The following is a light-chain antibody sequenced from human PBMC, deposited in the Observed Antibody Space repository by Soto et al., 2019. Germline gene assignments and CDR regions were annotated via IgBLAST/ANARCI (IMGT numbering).Light chain of an antibody. V-gene: IGKV1-39*01. CDR3: QQSYSTTIT. CDR2: AAS. Sequence: IQMTQSPSSLSASVGDRVTITCRASQSISSYLNWYQQRPGKAPELLIYAASSLQSGVPSRFSGSGSGTDFTLTISSLQPEDFATYYCQQSYSTTITFGQGTRLEIK. J-gene: IGKJ5*01. CDR1: QSISSY.